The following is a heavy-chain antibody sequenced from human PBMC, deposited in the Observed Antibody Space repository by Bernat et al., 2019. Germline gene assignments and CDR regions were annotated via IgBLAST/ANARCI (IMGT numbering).Heavy chain of an antibody. CDR1: GGSISSSSYY. V-gene: IGHV4-39*01. J-gene: IGHJ3*02. Sequence: QLQLQESGPGLVKPSETLSLTCTVSGGSISSSSYYWGWIRQPPGKGLEWIGCIYYSGSTYYNPSLKSRVTISVDTSKNQFSLKLSSVTDADTAVYYCATPRYYDFWSGYLKPHDAFDIWGQGTMVTVSS. CDR3: ATPRYYDFWSGYLKPHDAFDI. CDR2: IYYSGST. D-gene: IGHD3-3*01.